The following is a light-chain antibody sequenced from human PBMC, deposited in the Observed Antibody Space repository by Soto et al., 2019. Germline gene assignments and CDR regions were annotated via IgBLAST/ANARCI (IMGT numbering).Light chain of an antibody. Sequence: IQLTQSPSSLSASVGDKVTISCRASQAINSALAWCQQRPGKAPMVLIYDASILESGVPSRFSGSGSGTDFTLTISSLQPEDVATDYCQQLNSYPLTFGGGTKVEIE. V-gene: IGKV1-13*02. J-gene: IGKJ4*01. CDR2: DAS. CDR1: QAINSA. CDR3: QQLNSYPLT.